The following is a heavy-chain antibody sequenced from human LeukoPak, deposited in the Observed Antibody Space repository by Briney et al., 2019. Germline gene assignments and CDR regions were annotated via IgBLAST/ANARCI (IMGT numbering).Heavy chain of an antibody. J-gene: IGHJ4*02. Sequence: PSETLSLTCTVSGDSISSSTYYWGWIRQPPGKGLEWIGSIYYSGSTYYNPSLKSRVTISVDTSKNQFSLKLNSVTAADTAIYYCARLNNWGYYWGQGTLVTVSS. CDR3: ARLNNWGYY. CDR1: GDSISSSTYY. D-gene: IGHD7-27*01. V-gene: IGHV4-39*01. CDR2: IYYSGST.